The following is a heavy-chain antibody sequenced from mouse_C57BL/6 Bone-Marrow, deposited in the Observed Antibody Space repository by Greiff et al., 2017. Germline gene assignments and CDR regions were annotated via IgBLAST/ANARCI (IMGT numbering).Heavy chain of an antibody. CDR3: APWRGVYDYDGFAY. J-gene: IGHJ3*01. CDR2: IDPEDGET. CDR1: GFNIKDYY. D-gene: IGHD2-4*01. Sequence: VHVKQSGAELVKPGASVKLSCTASGFNIKDYYMHWVKQRTEQGLEWIGRIDPEDGETKYAPKFQGKATITADTSSNTAYLQLSSLTSEDTAVYYCAPWRGVYDYDGFAYWGQGTLVTVSA. V-gene: IGHV14-2*01.